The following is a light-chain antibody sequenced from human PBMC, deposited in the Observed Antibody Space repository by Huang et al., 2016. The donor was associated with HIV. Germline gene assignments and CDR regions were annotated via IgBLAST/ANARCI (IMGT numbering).Light chain of an antibody. CDR2: APS. CDR1: QDISNY. V-gene: IGKV1-17*03. J-gene: IGKJ1*01. CDR3: LQHDNYHTSAWT. Sequence: DIQMTQSPSAMSASVGDRVTIICRASQDISNYLAWFQQKPGKVPKRLIFAPSTLQSGVPSMFSGSGSGTEFTLTSSSLQPEDFATYCCLQHDNYHTSAWTFGRGTKVEIK.